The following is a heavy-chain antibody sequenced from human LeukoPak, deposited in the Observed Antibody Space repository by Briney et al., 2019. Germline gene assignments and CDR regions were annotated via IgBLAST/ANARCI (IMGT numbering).Heavy chain of an antibody. J-gene: IGHJ4*02. D-gene: IGHD2-15*01. Sequence: XKXXXXXXAISGSGGSTYYADSVKGRFTISRDNSKNTLYLQMNSLRAEDTAVYYCARSASCSGGSCYGVWGYWGQGTLVTVSS. V-gene: IGHV3-23*01. CDR3: ARSASCSGGSCYGVWGY. CDR2: ISGSGGST.